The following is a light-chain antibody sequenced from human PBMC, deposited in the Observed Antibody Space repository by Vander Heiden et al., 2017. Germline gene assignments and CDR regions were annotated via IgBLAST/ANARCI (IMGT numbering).Light chain of an antibody. J-gene: IGKJ4*01. CDR2: DAS. V-gene: IGKV1-33*01. CDR1: QDISNY. Sequence: DIQMTQSPSARSASVGDRVTITCQASQDISNYLNWYQQKPGKAPKLLIYDASNLETGVPSRFSGSGSGTDFTFTISSLQPEDIATYYCQQYDTLPLTFGGGTKVELK. CDR3: QQYDTLPLT.